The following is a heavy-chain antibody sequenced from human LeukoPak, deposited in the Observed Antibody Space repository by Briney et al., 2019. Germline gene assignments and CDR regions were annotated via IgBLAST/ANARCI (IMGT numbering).Heavy chain of an antibody. D-gene: IGHD3-22*01. Sequence: PGGSLRLSCAASGFTFSSYGMHWVRQAPGKGLEWMAFIRYDGSNKYYADSVKGRFTISRDNSKNTLYLQMNSLRAEDTAVYYCAKEPFYDSSGYPSDYYYYMDVWGKGTTVTVSS. CDR3: AKEPFYDSSGYPSDYYYYMDV. J-gene: IGHJ6*03. CDR2: IRYDGSNK. V-gene: IGHV3-30*02. CDR1: GFTFSSYG.